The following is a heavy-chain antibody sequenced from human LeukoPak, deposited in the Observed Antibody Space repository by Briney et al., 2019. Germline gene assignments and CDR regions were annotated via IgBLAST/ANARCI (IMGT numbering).Heavy chain of an antibody. V-gene: IGHV3-33*06. CDR3: AKDQYSSSDSAFDI. Sequence: AGRSLRLSCAASGFTFSSYGMHWVRQAPGKGLEWVAVIWYDGSNKYYADSVKGRFTISRDNSKNTLYLQMNSLRAEDTAVYYCAKDQYSSSDSAFDIWGQGTMVTVSP. CDR2: IWYDGSNK. J-gene: IGHJ3*02. CDR1: GFTFSSYG. D-gene: IGHD6-6*01.